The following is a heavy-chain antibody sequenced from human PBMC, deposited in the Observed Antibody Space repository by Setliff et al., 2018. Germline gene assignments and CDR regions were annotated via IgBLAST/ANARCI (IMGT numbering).Heavy chain of an antibody. CDR1: GGSISSGSYY. CDR2: IYTSGST. Sequence: SETLSLTCTVSGGSISSGSYYWSWIRQPAGKGLEWIGRIYTSGSTNYNPSLKSRVTISVGTSKNQFSLKLSSVTAADTAVYYCARGAGWCCDSSGYYYDYWGQGTLVTVSS. CDR3: ARGAGWCCDSSGYYYDY. V-gene: IGHV4-61*02. D-gene: IGHD3-22*01. J-gene: IGHJ4*02.